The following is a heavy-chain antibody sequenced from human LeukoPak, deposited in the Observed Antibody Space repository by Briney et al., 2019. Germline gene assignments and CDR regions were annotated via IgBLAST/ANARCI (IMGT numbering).Heavy chain of an antibody. CDR2: ISWNSGSI. J-gene: IGHJ4*02. Sequence: GGSLRLSCAASGFTFDDYAMHWVRQAPGKGLEWVSGISWNSGSIGYADSVKGRFTISRDNAKNSLYLQMNSLRAEDTAVYYCARGLRGYSYGCYFDYWGQGTLVTVSS. V-gene: IGHV3-9*01. CDR3: ARGLRGYSYGCYFDY. D-gene: IGHD5-18*01. CDR1: GFTFDDYA.